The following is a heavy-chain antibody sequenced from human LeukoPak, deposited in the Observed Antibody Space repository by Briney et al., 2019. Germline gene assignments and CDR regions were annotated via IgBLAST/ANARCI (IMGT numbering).Heavy chain of an antibody. CDR1: GYTFTGYY. CDR2: INPDSGGT. D-gene: IGHD3-22*01. CDR3: ARGLPGYYYDSSGYYY. V-gene: IGHV1-2*04. J-gene: IGHJ4*02. Sequence: ASVKVSCKASGYTFTGYYMHWVRQAPGQGLEWMGWINPDSGGTNYAQKFQGWVTVTRDTSISTAYMELSRLRSDDTAVYYCARGLPGYYYDSSGYYYWGQGTLVTVSS.